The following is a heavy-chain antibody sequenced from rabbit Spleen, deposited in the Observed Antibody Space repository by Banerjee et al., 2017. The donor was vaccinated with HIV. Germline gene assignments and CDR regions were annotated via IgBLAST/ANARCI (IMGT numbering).Heavy chain of an antibody. CDR1: GFSFSAGYY. CDR2: INAVTGKA. CDR3: AREMGFDASSAAYGASL. V-gene: IGHV1S40*01. Sequence: QSLEESGGDLVKPGASLTLTCTASGFSFSAGYYMCWVRQAPGKGLEWIACINAVTGKAVYASWAKGRFTISKTSSTTVTLQMTSLTAADTATYFCAREMGFDASSAAYGASLWGPGTLVTVS. J-gene: IGHJ2*01. D-gene: IGHD4-2*01.